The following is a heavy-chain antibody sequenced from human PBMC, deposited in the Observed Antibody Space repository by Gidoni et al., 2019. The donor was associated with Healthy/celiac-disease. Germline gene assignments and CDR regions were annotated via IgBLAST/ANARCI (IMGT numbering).Heavy chain of an antibody. J-gene: IGHJ4*02. V-gene: IGHV5-51*01. CDR1: GDRFTSYW. CDR2: IYPGDSDT. D-gene: IGHD6-25*01. CDR3: ARHRTVPYSSADY. Sequence: EVQLVQSGAEVKKPGESRKICGKGSGDRFTSYWIGWVRQMPGKGLEWMGIIYPGDSDTRFSPSFQGQVTISADKSISTSYLQLSSLKASYTAMYYCARHRTVPYSSADYWCQGTLVTVSS.